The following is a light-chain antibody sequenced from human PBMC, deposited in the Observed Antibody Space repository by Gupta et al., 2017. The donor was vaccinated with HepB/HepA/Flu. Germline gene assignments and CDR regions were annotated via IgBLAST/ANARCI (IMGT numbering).Light chain of an antibody. CDR3: RQRSDCSTI. J-gene: IGKJ5*01. CDR1: QSVSNY. Sequence: EIVLTQSPATLSLSPGERATLSCRASQSVSNYLAWYQQNPGLAPRPLISDASIWPTAIPAKCSGSGAGTAVTLTISSRQPEDVAVDYCRQRSDCSTIFGQGTRLEIK. CDR2: DAS. V-gene: IGKV3-11*01.